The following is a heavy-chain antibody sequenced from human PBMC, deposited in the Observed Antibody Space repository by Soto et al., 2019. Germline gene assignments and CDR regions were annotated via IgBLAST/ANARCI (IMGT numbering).Heavy chain of an antibody. Sequence: SETLSLTCTVSGGSISSGDYYWSWIRQPPGKGLEWIGYIYYSGSTYYNPSLKSRVTISVDTSKNQFSLKLSSVTAADTAVYYCARGGSSSWYGYYYYGMDVWGQGTTVTVSS. V-gene: IGHV4-30-4*01. CDR1: GGSISSGDYY. CDR3: ARGGSSSWYGYYYYGMDV. J-gene: IGHJ6*02. D-gene: IGHD6-13*01. CDR2: IYYSGST.